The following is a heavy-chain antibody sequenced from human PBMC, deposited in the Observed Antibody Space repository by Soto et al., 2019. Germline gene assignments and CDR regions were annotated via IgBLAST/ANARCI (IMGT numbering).Heavy chain of an antibody. CDR2: IYYSGSN. J-gene: IGHJ4*02. D-gene: IGHD3-3*01. V-gene: IGHV4-59*01. CDR1: GGCISSYY. Sequence: EPLSLIGTVAGGCISSYYWSWIRQPPGKGLEWIGYIYYSGSNNYNPSLKRRVTISVDTSKNQFSPKLRSVTAADTAVYYCARDITIFGVGYFDYWGQGTLVTVSS. CDR3: ARDITIFGVGYFDY.